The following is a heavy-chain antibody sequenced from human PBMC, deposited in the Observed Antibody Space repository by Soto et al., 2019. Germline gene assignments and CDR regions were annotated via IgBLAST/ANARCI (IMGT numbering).Heavy chain of an antibody. D-gene: IGHD6-19*01. CDR2: ISASGDDA. CDR3: AKFFVAGTRGYFDS. Sequence: SLRLSCTASGFIFSSYAMSWVRQAPGKGLEWVSAISASGDDAYYADSVKGRFTISRDRSKSLYLQMKSLRAEDTAIYYCAKFFVAGTRGYFDSWGQGTLVTVSS. J-gene: IGHJ4*02. CDR1: GFIFSSYA. V-gene: IGHV3-23*01.